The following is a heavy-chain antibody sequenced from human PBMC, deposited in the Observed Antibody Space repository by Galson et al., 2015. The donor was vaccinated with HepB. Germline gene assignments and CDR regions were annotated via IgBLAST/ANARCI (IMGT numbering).Heavy chain of an antibody. V-gene: IGHV3-33*01. CDR3: ARGYCYNPYSFDV. CDR2: IWYDGSNK. J-gene: IGHJ3*01. D-gene: IGHD5-24*01. Sequence: SLRLSCAASGFTFSSYGMHWVRQAPGKGLEWVAVIWYDGSNKYYADSLKGRFTISRDNSKNTLYLQINSLRAEDTAVYYCARGYCYNPYSFDVWGQGTMVTVSS. CDR1: GFTFSSYG.